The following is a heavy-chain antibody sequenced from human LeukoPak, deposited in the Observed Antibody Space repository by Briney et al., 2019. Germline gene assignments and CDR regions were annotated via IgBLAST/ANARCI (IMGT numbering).Heavy chain of an antibody. Sequence: GGSLRLSCAASGFTVSSNYMNWVRQAPGEGLEWVSVIYSGGSTYYADSVKGRFTISRDNSKNTLYLQMNSLRAEDTAVYYCARDGLDYYDSSGYYHYWGQGTLVTVSS. J-gene: IGHJ4*02. V-gene: IGHV3-53*01. CDR2: IYSGGST. CDR1: GFTVSSNY. CDR3: ARDGLDYYDSSGYYHY. D-gene: IGHD3-22*01.